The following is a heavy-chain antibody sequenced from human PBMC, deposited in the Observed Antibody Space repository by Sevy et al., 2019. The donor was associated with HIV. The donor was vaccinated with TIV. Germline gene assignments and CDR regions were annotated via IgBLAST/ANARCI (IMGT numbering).Heavy chain of an antibody. CDR1: GFSFSSYG. CDR3: GKEGGGEGGDH. CDR2: IQYDGSNK. J-gene: IGHJ4*02. Sequence: GGSLRLSCAASGFSFSSYGMHWVRQAPGKGLEWTSYIQYDGSNKDYADSVKGRFTISRDNSKNTLYLQMNSLRVEDRAVFYCGKEGGGEGGDHWGQGTLVTVSS. V-gene: IGHV3-30*02. D-gene: IGHD2-21*01.